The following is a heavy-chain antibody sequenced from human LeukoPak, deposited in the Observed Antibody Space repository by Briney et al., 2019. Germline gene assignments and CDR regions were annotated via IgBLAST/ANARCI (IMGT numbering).Heavy chain of an antibody. V-gene: IGHV3-48*01. J-gene: IGHJ4*02. CDR1: GFTFSHYN. Sequence: GESLKISCAASGFTFSHYNMNWVRQTPGKGLEWVSYISSSSSTIHYADSVKGRFTISRDNSKNTLYLQMNSLRAEDTAVYYCAKKSGGWYRAHFDYWGQGTLVTVSS. CDR3: AKKSGGWYRAHFDY. D-gene: IGHD6-19*01. CDR2: ISSSSSTI.